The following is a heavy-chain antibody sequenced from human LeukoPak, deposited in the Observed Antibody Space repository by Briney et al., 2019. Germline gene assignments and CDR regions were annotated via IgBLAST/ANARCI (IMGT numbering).Heavy chain of an antibody. CDR3: ARDHPHSAAPGLYMDV. D-gene: IGHD6-13*01. J-gene: IGHJ6*03. V-gene: IGHV1-69*13. CDR1: GGTFNNYA. CDR2: IIPIFGTS. Sequence: ASVKVSCKASGGTFNNYAINWVRQAPGQGLEWMGGIIPIFGTSNYAQKFQGRVTITADESTNTAYMELNSLRSEDTAVYYCARDHPHSAAPGLYMDVWGKGTTVTISS.